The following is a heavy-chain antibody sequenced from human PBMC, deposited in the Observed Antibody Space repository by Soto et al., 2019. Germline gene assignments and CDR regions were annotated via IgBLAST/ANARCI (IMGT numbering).Heavy chain of an antibody. CDR2: IYYSGST. CDR3: ARDRSSNWFDP. CDR1: GGSISSYY. D-gene: IGHD1-26*01. V-gene: IGHV4-59*01. Sequence: SETRSLTCTVSGGSISSYYWSWIRQPPGKGLEWIGYIYYSGSTNYNPSLKSRVTISVDTSKNQFSLKLSSVTAADTAVYYCARDRSSNWFDPWGQGTLVTVSS. J-gene: IGHJ5*02.